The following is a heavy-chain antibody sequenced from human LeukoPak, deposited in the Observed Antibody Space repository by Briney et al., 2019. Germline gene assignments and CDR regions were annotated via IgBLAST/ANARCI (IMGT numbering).Heavy chain of an antibody. J-gene: IGHJ4*02. D-gene: IGHD3-16*02. CDR3: ARVYPYTVHFDY. CDR1: GFTFSSYA. CDR2: ISGRGGST. V-gene: IGHV3-23*01. Sequence: GGSLRLSCAASGFTFSSYAMSWVRQAPGKGLEWVSAISGRGGSTYYADSVKGRFTISRDNSKNTLYLQMNSLRAEDTAVYYCARVYPYTVHFDYWGQGTLVTVSS.